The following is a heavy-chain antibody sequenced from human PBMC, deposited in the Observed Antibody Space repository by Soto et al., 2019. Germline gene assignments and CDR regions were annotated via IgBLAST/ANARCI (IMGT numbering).Heavy chain of an antibody. CDR3: ARGLFGQQWLVGFDT. J-gene: IGHJ4*02. V-gene: IGHV1-69*01. CDR1: GGSFSNYI. Sequence: QVHLVQSGAEVKKPGSSVKVSCKASGGSFSNYIFAWVRQAPGQGLEWMGGTIPMFATAQYAQKLQGRVTITAEESTSTVYMDLTSLTSYDTAVYYCARGLFGQQWLVGFDTWGQGTLVTVSS. D-gene: IGHD6-19*01. CDR2: TIPMFATA.